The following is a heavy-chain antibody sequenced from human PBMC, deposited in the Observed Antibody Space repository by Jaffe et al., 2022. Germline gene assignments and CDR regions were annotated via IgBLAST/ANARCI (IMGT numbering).Heavy chain of an antibody. D-gene: IGHD3-10*01. CDR2: IYPGDSDT. V-gene: IGHV5-51*03. Sequence: EVQLVQSGAEVKKPGESLKISCKGSGYSFTSYWIGWVRQMPGKGLEWMGIIYPGDSDTRYSPSFQGQVTISADKSISTAYLQWSSLKASDTAMYYCVRRVYYYGSGSYQYYFDYWGQGTLVTVSS. J-gene: IGHJ4*02. CDR1: GYSFTSYW. CDR3: VRRVYYYGSGSYQYYFDY.